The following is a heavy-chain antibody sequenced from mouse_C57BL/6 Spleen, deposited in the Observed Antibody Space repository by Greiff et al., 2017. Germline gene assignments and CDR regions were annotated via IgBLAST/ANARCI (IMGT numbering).Heavy chain of an antibody. CDR3: ARWREMVTTTRAFAMDY. Sequence: QVQLQQSGAELVKPGASVKISCKASGYAFSSYWMNWVKQRPGKGLEWIGQIYPGDGGTNSNGQFKGKATLTADKSYSTAYMQLISLTSDDSAVYFCARWREMVTTTRAFAMDYWGQGTSVTVSS. D-gene: IGHD2-3*01. V-gene: IGHV1-80*01. J-gene: IGHJ4*01. CDR2: IYPGDGGT. CDR1: GYAFSSYW.